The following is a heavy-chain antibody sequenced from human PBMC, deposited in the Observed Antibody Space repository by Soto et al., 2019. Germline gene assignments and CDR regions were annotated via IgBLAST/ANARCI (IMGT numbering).Heavy chain of an antibody. CDR1: GFTFNMYA. J-gene: IGHJ4*02. CDR2: IGGSGANT. D-gene: IGHD1-1*01. Sequence: EVQLSESGGGLAQPGGSLRLSCAASGFTFNMYAMSWVRQAPGKRLEWVSGIGGSGANTYYADFVKGRFTISRDNSKNTLYLQMDSLRAEDTAIYYGARTITGYFWAGAYWGQGTLVTVSS. V-gene: IGHV3-23*01. CDR3: ARTITGYFWAGAY.